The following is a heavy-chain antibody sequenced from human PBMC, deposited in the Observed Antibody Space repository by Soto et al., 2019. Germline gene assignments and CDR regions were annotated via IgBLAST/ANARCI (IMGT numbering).Heavy chain of an antibody. Sequence: SETLSLTXTLSGGSVRAPDWWNWVRQSPDKGLEWIAEVHTSGHSNYNPSLRSRVSVSIDSSKNQFYLNLNSVTAADTAIYYCARVRQGCSANNCYFDPWGQGTQVTVSS. CDR1: GGSVRAPDW. J-gene: IGHJ5*01. CDR2: VHTSGHS. V-gene: IGHV4-4*02. D-gene: IGHD1-1*01. CDR3: ARVRQGCSANNCYFDP.